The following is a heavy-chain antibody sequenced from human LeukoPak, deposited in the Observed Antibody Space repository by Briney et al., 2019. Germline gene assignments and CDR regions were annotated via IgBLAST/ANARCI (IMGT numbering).Heavy chain of an antibody. V-gene: IGHV4-59*01. J-gene: IGHJ4*02. D-gene: IGHD2-2*01. CDR2: IYYSGST. CDR1: GGSISSYY. Sequence: SENLSLTCTVSGGSISSYYWGWIRQPPGKGLEWVGYIYYSGSTNYNPSLKSRVTISVDTSKNQFSLKLSSVTAADTAVYYCARGRDCSSTSCSLDYWGQGTLVTVSS. CDR3: ARGRDCSSTSCSLDY.